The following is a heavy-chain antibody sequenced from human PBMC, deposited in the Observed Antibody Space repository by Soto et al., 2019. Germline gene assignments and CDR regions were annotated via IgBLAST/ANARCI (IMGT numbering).Heavy chain of an antibody. D-gene: IGHD1-26*01. J-gene: IGHJ4*02. CDR3: ARESGSYFLGLDY. V-gene: IGHV3-21*01. CDR2: ISSSSSYI. Sequence: EVQLVESGGGLVKPGGSLNLPCPASGSTSSGFGITWSGQPPGKGREWVSSISSSSSYIYYADSVKGRFTISRDNAKNSLYLQMNSLRAEDTAVYYCARESGSYFLGLDYWGQGTLVTVSS. CDR1: GSTSSGFG.